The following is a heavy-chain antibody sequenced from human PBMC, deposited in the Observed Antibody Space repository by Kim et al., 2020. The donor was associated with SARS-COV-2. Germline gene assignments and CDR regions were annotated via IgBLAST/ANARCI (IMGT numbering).Heavy chain of an antibody. V-gene: IGHV4-34*01. CDR1: GGSFSGYY. J-gene: IGHJ4*02. CDR2: INHSGST. Sequence: SETLSLTCAVYGGSFSGYYWSWIRQPPGKGLEWIGEINHSGSTNYNPSLKSRVTISVDTSKNQFSLKLSSVTAADTAVYYCARANPAQDYWGQGTLVTVSS. CDR3: ARANPAQDY. D-gene: IGHD7-27*01.